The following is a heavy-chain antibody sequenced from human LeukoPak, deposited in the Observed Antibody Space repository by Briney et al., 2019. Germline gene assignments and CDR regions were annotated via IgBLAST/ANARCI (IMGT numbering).Heavy chain of an antibody. CDR3: ASSSGYYSSFGYFDY. J-gene: IGHJ4*02. CDR2: INHSGSI. V-gene: IGHV4-34*01. CDR1: GGSFSGYY. D-gene: IGHD3-22*01. Sequence: PSETLSLTCAVYGGSFSGYYWSWIRQPPGKGLEWIGEINHSGSINYNPSLKSRVTISVDTSENQFSLKLSSVTAADTAVYYCASSSGYYSSFGYFDYWGQGTLVTVSS.